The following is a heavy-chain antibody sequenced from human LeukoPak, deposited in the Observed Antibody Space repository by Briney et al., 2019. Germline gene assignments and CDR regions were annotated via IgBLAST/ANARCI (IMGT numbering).Heavy chain of an antibody. Sequence: GGSLRLSCAASGFTFSSYAMHWVRQAPGKGLEYVSAISSNGGSTYYANSVKGRFTISRDNSKNTLYLQVGSLRAEDMAVYYCARGWQQLARLPSPFDYWGQGTLVTVSS. CDR3: ARGWQQLARLPSPFDY. D-gene: IGHD6-13*01. CDR2: ISSNGGST. CDR1: GFTFSSYA. J-gene: IGHJ4*02. V-gene: IGHV3-64*01.